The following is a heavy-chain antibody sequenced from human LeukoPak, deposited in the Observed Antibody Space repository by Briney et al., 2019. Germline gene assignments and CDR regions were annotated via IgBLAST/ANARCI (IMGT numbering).Heavy chain of an antibody. V-gene: IGHV4-39*01. CDR1: GGSISSSNSF. D-gene: IGHD4-23*01. Sequence: SETLSLTCTVSGGSISSSNSFWDWIRQPQGEGLEWIVTIYYSGGTYYSSSLKSRITISLNTSKNQFSLNLTSVTAADTAVYYCARRYGGTSGHFGYWGQGTLVTVSS. CDR3: ARRYGGTSGHFGY. J-gene: IGHJ4*02. CDR2: IYYSGGT.